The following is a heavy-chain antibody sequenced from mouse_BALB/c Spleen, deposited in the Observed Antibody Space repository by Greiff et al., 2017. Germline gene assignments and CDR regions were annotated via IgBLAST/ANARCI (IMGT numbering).Heavy chain of an antibody. Sequence: VQLQQSGPSLVKPSQTLSLTCSVTGDSITSGYWNWIRKFPGNKLEYMGYISYSGSTYYNPSLKSRISITRDTSKNQYYLQLNSVTTEDTATYYCARYGRGYDYDGEDFAYWGQGTLVTVSA. CDR1: GDSITSGY. J-gene: IGHJ3*01. D-gene: IGHD2-4*01. V-gene: IGHV3-8*02. CDR2: ISYSGST. CDR3: ARYGRGYDYDGEDFAY.